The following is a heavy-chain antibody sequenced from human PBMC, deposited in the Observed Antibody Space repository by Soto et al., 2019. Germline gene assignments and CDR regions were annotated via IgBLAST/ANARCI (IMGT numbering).Heavy chain of an antibody. D-gene: IGHD1-20*01. CDR3: ARAYTWNYYFDY. Sequence: SETLSLTCAVSGDSISRGGYSWSWIRQPPGKGLEWIGYIYQSGSTDYNPSLKSRVAISVDTSKNQFSLRLTSVTAADTAVYYCARAYTWNYYFDYWGQGTLVTVSS. V-gene: IGHV4-30-2*01. CDR1: GDSISRGGYS. CDR2: IYQSGST. J-gene: IGHJ4*02.